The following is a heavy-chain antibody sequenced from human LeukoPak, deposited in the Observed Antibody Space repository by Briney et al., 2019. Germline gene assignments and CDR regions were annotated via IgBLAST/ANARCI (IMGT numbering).Heavy chain of an antibody. CDR1: GFTFSNAW. CDR3: TTEIDPYYYDSSGLI. CDR2: IKSKTDGGTT. D-gene: IGHD3-22*01. Sequence: GGSLRLSCAASGFTFSNAWMSWVRQAPGKGLEWVGRIKSKTDGGTTDYAAPVKGRFTISRDDSKNTLYLQMNSLKTEDTAVYYCTTEIDPYYYDSSGLIWGQGTLVTVSS. J-gene: IGHJ4*02. V-gene: IGHV3-15*01.